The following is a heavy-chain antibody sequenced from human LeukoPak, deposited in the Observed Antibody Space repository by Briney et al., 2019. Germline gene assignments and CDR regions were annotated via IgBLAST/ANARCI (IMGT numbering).Heavy chain of an antibody. Sequence: ASVKVSCKASGYTFTKHYIHWVRQAPGQGLEWMGVINPSGGGTNYAQMFQGRVTMTRDTSTSTVYMELSSLRSEDTAVYYCARVSHDYGDYVRQYFDYWGQGALVTVSS. CDR1: GYTFTKHY. D-gene: IGHD4-17*01. J-gene: IGHJ4*02. V-gene: IGHV1-46*01. CDR2: INPSGGGT. CDR3: ARVSHDYGDYVRQYFDY.